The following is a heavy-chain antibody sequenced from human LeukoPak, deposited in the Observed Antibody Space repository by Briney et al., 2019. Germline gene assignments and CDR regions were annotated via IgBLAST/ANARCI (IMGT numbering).Heavy chain of an antibody. CDR2: INPNSGGT. CDR1: GYTFTGYY. D-gene: IGHD3-22*01. CDR3: AQLITYYYDSSGYYGNAFDI. J-gene: IGHJ3*02. V-gene: IGHV1-2*06. Sequence: GASVKVSCKASGYTFTGYYMHWVRQAPGQGLEWMGRINPNSGGTNYAQKFQGRVTMTRDTSISTGYMELSRLRSDDTAVYYCAQLITYYYDSSGYYGNAFDIWGQGTMVTVS.